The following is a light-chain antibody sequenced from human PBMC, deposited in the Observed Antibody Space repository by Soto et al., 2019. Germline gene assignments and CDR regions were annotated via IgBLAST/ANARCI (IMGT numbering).Light chain of an antibody. CDR2: HAS. CDR3: QQYTKWPLT. Sequence: EIVMTQSPATLSVSPGELATLSFRASHSVYSNLAWYQQKPGQSHRLLIYHASTRATGIPARFSGGGSGTEFTLTISSRQSEDFVVYYCQQYTKWPLTFGGGTNVDIK. V-gene: IGKV3-15*01. J-gene: IGKJ4*01. CDR1: HSVYSN.